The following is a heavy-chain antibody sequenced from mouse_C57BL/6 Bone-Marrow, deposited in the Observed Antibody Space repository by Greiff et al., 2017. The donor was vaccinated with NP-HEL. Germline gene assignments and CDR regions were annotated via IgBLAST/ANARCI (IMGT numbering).Heavy chain of an antibody. V-gene: IGHV1-50*01. CDR2: IDPSDSYT. Sequence: VQLQQPGAELVKPGASVKLSCKASGYTFTSYWMQWVKQRPGQGLEWIGEIDPSDSYTNYNQKFKGKATLTVDTSSSTAYMQLSSLTSEDSAVYYCVLGIYYYGSIAMDYWGQGTSVTVSS. CDR1: GYTFTSYW. CDR3: VLGIYYYGSIAMDY. D-gene: IGHD1-1*01. J-gene: IGHJ4*01.